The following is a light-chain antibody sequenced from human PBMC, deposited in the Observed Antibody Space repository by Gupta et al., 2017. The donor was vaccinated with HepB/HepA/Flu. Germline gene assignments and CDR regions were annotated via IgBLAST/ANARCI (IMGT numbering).Light chain of an antibody. CDR3: QQRNDWPIT. V-gene: IGKV3-11*01. Sequence: EIVLTQSPATLSLSPGERATLFCRASQSIDNNLGWYQQRPGQAPRLLISDASNRATGIPARFSGSGSGTEFSLTISRLEPEDFAVYYCQQRNDWPITFGQGTRLEVK. CDR1: QSIDNN. CDR2: DAS. J-gene: IGKJ5*01.